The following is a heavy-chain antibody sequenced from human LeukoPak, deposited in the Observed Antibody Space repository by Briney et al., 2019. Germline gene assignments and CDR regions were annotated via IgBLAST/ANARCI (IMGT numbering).Heavy chain of an antibody. CDR3: ARWSHSSHYFDY. J-gene: IGHJ4*02. V-gene: IGHV6-1*01. CDR2: IYYRSKWYN. CDR1: GDSVSSNSVA. D-gene: IGHD2-2*01. Sequence: SQTLSLTCCISGDSVSSNSVAWNWIRQSPSRGLEWLGRIYYRSKWYNDYAVSVNSRMIINPDTSKNQFSLQLTSVTPEDTAVYYCARWSHSSHYFDYWGQGTLVTVSS.